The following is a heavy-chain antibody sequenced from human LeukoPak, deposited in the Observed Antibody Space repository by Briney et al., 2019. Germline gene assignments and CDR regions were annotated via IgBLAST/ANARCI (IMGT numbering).Heavy chain of an antibody. D-gene: IGHD6-19*01. Sequence: ASVKVSCKASGYTFTDYYMHWVRQAPGQGLEWMGWINPNSGATNYAQKFQGRVTMTKETSISTAYMELSSLRSDDTAVCYCAREGITMADTNWFDPWGQGTLVTVSS. J-gene: IGHJ5*02. V-gene: IGHV1-2*02. CDR3: AREGITMADTNWFDP. CDR2: INPNSGAT. CDR1: GYTFTDYY.